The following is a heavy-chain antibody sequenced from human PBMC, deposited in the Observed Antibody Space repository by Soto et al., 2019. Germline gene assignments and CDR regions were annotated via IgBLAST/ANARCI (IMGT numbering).Heavy chain of an antibody. CDR2: IKEDGSET. Sequence: GGSLRLSCAVSGFTFSSYWMSWVRQAPGKGLEWVANIKEDGSETYYVDSVKGRFTISRDNAKHSLYLQMNSVTAADTAVYYCARGALTTHFDYWGQGTLVTVSS. D-gene: IGHD4-17*01. CDR3: ARGALTTHFDY. J-gene: IGHJ4*02. CDR1: GFTFSSYW. V-gene: IGHV3-7*03.